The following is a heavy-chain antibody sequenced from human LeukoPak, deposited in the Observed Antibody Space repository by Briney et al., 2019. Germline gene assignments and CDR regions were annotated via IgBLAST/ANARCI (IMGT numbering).Heavy chain of an antibody. D-gene: IGHD4-17*01. J-gene: IGHJ4*02. V-gene: IGHV3-7*01. CDR2: IKQDGSEK. CDR3: ARDYGDNY. Sequence: GGSLRLSFASSGFTFISYWMSWVRQAPGKGLEWVANIKQDGSEKYYVDSVKGRFTISRDNAENSLYLQMNSLRAEDTAVYYCARDYGDNYWGQGTLVTVSS. CDR1: GFTFISYW.